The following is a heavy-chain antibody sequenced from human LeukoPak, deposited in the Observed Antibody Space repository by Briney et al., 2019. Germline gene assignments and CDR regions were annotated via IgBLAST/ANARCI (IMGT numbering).Heavy chain of an antibody. D-gene: IGHD3-16*01. V-gene: IGHV3-21*01. CDR1: GFTFSSYS. CDR2: ISSSSSYI. Sequence: PGGSLRLSCAASGFTFSSYSMNWVRQAPGKGLEWVSSISSSSSYIYYADSVKGRFTISRDNAKNSLYLQMNSLRAEDTAVYYCARDQGEVYYYYMDVWGKGTTVTVSS. J-gene: IGHJ6*03. CDR3: ARDQGEVYYYYMDV.